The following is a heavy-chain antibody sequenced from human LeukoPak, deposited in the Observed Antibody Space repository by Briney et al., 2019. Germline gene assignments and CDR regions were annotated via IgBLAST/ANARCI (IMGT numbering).Heavy chain of an antibody. CDR2: IYYSGST. D-gene: IGHD5-18*01. CDR1: GGSISSGDYY. Sequence: SETLSLTCTVSGGSISSGDYYWSWIRQPPGKGLEWIGYIYYSGSTYYNPSLKSRVTISVDTSKNQFSLKLSSVTAADTAVYYCARGVYSYYYGMDVWGQGTTVTVSS. J-gene: IGHJ6*02. CDR3: ARGVYSYYYGMDV. V-gene: IGHV4-30-4*01.